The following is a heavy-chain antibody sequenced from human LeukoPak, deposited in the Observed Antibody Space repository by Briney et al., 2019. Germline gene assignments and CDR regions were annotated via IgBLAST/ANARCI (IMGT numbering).Heavy chain of an antibody. CDR1: GFTFSSYA. J-gene: IGHJ6*03. CDR3: ARDGMVRGVIIRYYYYYYYMDV. D-gene: IGHD3-10*01. Sequence: GRSLTLSCTASGFTFSSYAMQWFLQAPPKEVQGVAVISYHGSNKYYTDSVKGRFTISRDNSKNTLYLQMTSLSAEDTAVYYCARDGMVRGVIIRYYYYYYYMDVWGKGTTVTVSS. CDR2: ISYHGSNK. V-gene: IGHV3-30*10.